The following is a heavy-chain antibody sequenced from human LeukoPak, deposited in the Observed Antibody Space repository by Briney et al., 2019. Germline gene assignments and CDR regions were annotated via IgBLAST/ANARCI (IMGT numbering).Heavy chain of an antibody. CDR1: GFSFSDYY. J-gene: IGHJ6*02. D-gene: IGHD3-10*01. CDR2: ISSSSSYT. V-gene: IGHV3-11*05. CDR3: AKGEGGVVRGVITTYYYGLDV. Sequence: PGGSLRLSCAASGFSFSDYYMSWIRQAPGKGLEWISYISSSSSYTNYADSVKGRFTISRDTSKNTLYLQMNSLRAEDTAVYYCAKGEGGVVRGVITTYYYGLDVWGQGTTVTVSS.